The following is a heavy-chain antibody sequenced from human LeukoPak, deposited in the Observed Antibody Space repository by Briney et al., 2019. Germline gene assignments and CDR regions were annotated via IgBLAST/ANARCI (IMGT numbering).Heavy chain of an antibody. D-gene: IGHD2-8*01. CDR1: GFILSSYA. CDR2: MSGSGGST. J-gene: IGHJ5*01. V-gene: IGHV3-23*01. CDR3: AKVAHGNWYEY. Sequence: GESLRPSSAASGFILSSYAMSWVRQSPGKGLEWVCAMSGSGGSTYYADSVKGRFTIPRDNSKNTLYLQMNSLRAEDTAVYYCAKVAHGNWYEYWGQGTLVTVSS.